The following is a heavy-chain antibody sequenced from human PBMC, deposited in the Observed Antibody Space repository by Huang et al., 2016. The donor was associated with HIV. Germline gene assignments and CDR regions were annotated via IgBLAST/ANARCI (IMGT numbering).Heavy chain of an antibody. J-gene: IGHJ6*03. V-gene: IGHV4-34*01. D-gene: IGHD2-15*01. CDR3: ARERLSTGGQYHYYYHMDV. CDR1: GASFSDYY. Sequence: QVQLQQWGAGLLKPSETLSLTCAVYGASFSDYYWSWIRPPPGKGLEWIGEINHNGSTNYNPSLRSRVTLSVDTSKNQFSLKLGSVTAADTAVYYCARERLSTGGQYHYYYHMDVWGKGTTVSVSS. CDR2: INHNGST.